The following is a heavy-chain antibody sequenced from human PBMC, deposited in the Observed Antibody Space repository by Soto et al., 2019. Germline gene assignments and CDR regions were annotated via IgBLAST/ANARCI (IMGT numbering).Heavy chain of an antibody. CDR3: ARDYNGTRNLDY. CDR2: MSGGVST. CDR1: GFTFNNHA. Sequence: EVQLLESGGGLVQPGGSLKLSCAASGFTFNNHAMTWVRQAPGKGLEWVSAMSGGVSTYYADSVKGRFTISRDNSKIALYLQMNNVRLGDTAVYYGARDYNGTRNLDYWGQGTLVTVSS. J-gene: IGHJ4*02. V-gene: IGHV3-23*01. D-gene: IGHD3-10*01.